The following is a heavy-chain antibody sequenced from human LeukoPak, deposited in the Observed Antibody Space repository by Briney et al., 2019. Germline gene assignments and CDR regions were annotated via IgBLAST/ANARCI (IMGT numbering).Heavy chain of an antibody. V-gene: IGHV4-39*01. CDR2: IYYNGNT. CDR1: GGSISSSSCY. Sequence: SETLSLTCTVSGGSISSSSCYWGWIRQPPGKGLEWIGSIYYNGNTYYNASLKSRITISGDTSKNQFSLILSSVTAADTAVYYCATPGLARAYWGQGTLVTVSS. J-gene: IGHJ4*02. CDR3: ATPGLARAY.